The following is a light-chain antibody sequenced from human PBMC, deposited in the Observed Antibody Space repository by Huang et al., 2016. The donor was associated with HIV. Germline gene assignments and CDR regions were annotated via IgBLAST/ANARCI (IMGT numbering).Light chain of an antibody. CDR2: GAS. V-gene: IGKV3-20*01. CDR3: QQYGSF. J-gene: IGKJ2*01. CDR1: QSVSSSY. Sequence: EIVLTQSPGTLSLSPGESATLSCRASQSVSSSYLAWYQQKPGQAPRLLIYGASSRATGIPDRFSGSGSGTDFTLTISRLEPEDFAVYYCQQYGSFFGQGTKLEIK.